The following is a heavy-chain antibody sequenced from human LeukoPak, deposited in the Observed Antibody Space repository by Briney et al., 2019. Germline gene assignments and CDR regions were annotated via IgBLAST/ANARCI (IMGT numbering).Heavy chain of an antibody. D-gene: IGHD3-9*01. CDR2: IIPIFGTA. J-gene: IGHJ3*02. V-gene: IGHV1-69*01. Sequence: ASVKVSCKASGGTFSSYAISWVRQAPGQGLEWMGGIIPIFGTANYAQKFQGRVTITADESTSTAYMELSSLRSEDTAVYYCARDTRARYFDWLLSGGVAFDIWGQGTMVTVSS. CDR1: GGTFSSYA. CDR3: ARDTRARYFDWLLSGGVAFDI.